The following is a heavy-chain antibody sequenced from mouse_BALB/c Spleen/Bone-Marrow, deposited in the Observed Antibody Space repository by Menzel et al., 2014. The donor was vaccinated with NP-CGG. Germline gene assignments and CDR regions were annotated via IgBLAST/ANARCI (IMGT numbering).Heavy chain of an antibody. CDR3: ARPLYDGYYVAY. J-gene: IGHJ3*01. CDR1: GFTFSSYT. V-gene: IGHV5-12-2*01. Sequence: EVQLQQSGGGLVQPGGSLKLSCAASGFTFSSYTMSWVRQTPEKRLEWVAYISNGGGSTYYPDTVKGRFTISRDNAKNTRYLQMSSLKSEDTAMYYCARPLYDGYYVAYWGQGTLVTVSA. CDR2: ISNGGGST. D-gene: IGHD2-3*01.